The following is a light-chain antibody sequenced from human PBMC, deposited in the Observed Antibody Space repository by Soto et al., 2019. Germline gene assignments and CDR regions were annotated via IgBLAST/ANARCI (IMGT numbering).Light chain of an antibody. CDR1: QSISSW. CDR2: DAS. Sequence: DIQMTQSPSTLSASVGDGVTITCRASQSISSWLAWYQQKPGKAPKLLIYDASSLESGVPSRFSGIGSGTEFTLTITSLQPDDFATYYCQQYDSYAWTFGQGTKVDI. J-gene: IGKJ1*01. CDR3: QQYDSYAWT. V-gene: IGKV1-5*01.